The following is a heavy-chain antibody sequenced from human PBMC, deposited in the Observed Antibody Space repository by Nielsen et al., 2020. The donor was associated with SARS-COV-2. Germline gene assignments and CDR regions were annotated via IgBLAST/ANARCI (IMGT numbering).Heavy chain of an antibody. CDR2: IYYSGST. Sequence: SETLSLTCTVSGGSISSGGYYWGWIRQHPGKGLEWIGYIYYSGSTYYNPSLKSRVTISVDTSKNQFSLKLSSVTAADTAVYYCARAAGITIFGVVDAFDIWGQGTMVTVSS. V-gene: IGHV4-31*03. D-gene: IGHD3-3*01. CDR3: ARAAGITIFGVVDAFDI. J-gene: IGHJ3*02. CDR1: GGSISSGGYY.